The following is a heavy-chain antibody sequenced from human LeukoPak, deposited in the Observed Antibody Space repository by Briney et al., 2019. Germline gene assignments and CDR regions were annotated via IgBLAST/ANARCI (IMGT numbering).Heavy chain of an antibody. D-gene: IGHD3-16*02. J-gene: IGHJ3*02. CDR2: IYYSGST. CDR1: GGSISNRSYY. V-gene: IGHV4-31*03. Sequence: ASETLSLTCPVSGGSISNRSYYWGWIRQHPGKGLEWIGYIYYSGSTYYNPSLKSRVTISVDTSKNQFSLKLSSVTAADTAVYYCARGNPYYDYVWGSYRTDAFDIWGQGTMVTVSS. CDR3: ARGNPYYDYVWGSYRTDAFDI.